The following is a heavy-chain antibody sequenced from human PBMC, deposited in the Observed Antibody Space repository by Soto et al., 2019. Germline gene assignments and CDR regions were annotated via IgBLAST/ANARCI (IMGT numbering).Heavy chain of an antibody. V-gene: IGHV4-34*01. Sequence: QVQLQQWGAGLLKPSETLSLTCAVYGGSFSGYYWSWIRQPPGKGLEWIGEINHSRSTNYNPSLKSRVTISVDTSKNQFSLKLSSVTAADTAVYYCARSARWSPDAFDIWGQGTMVTVSS. CDR2: INHSRST. CDR1: GGSFSGYY. J-gene: IGHJ3*02. D-gene: IGHD2-15*01. CDR3: ARSARWSPDAFDI.